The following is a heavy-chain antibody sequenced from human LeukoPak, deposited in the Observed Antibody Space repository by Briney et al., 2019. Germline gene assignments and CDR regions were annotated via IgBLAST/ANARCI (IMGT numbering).Heavy chain of an antibody. J-gene: IGHJ4*02. Sequence: SETLSLTCTVSGGSIGSDNYYWDWIRQPPGKGLEFIAGIFYTGTTYYNPSLKSRVTISIDTSKNQFSLKLSSVTAADTAVYYCARGSWNDFHFDSWGQGTLVTVSS. CDR3: ARGSWNDFHFDS. V-gene: IGHV4-39*01. D-gene: IGHD1-1*01. CDR1: GGSIGSDNYY. CDR2: IFYTGTT.